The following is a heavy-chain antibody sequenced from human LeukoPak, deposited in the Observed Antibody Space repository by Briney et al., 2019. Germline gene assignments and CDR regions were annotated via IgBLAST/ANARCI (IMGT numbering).Heavy chain of an antibody. CDR3: AREQMSSSWSPVDS. Sequence: GGSLRLSCEASGLIFSFYWMSWVRQAPGKGLEWVANIKQDGSEEYYVDSVKGRFTISRDNAKNLLYLQMNSLRAEDTGVYYCAREQMSSSWSPVDSWGQGTLVTVSS. J-gene: IGHJ4*02. CDR1: GLIFSFYW. D-gene: IGHD6-13*01. CDR2: IKQDGSEE. V-gene: IGHV3-7*04.